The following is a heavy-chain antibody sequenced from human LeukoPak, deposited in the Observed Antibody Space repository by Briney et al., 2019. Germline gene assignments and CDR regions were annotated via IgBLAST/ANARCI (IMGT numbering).Heavy chain of an antibody. CDR2: ISWNSGSI. Sequence: GGSLRLSCAASGFTFSSYWMHWVRQAPGKGLEWVSGISWNSGSIGYADSVKGRFTISRDNAKNSLYLQMNSLRAEDTALYYCAKDKNYYGSGSSDYWGQGTLVTVSS. CDR3: AKDKNYYGSGSSDY. CDR1: GFTFSSYW. V-gene: IGHV3-9*01. D-gene: IGHD3-10*01. J-gene: IGHJ4*02.